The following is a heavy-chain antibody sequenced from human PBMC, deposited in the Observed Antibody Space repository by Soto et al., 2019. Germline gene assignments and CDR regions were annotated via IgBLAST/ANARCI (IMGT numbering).Heavy chain of an antibody. V-gene: IGHV3-23*01. D-gene: IGHD1-26*01. Sequence: PGVSLRLSCAASGFIFENFGMSWVRQAPGKGLEWISSISGSGFKKYYADSVKGRFTISRDNSKSTVYLELNNLSAEDTAVYHCAKNLGVELVPLATVDWFDPWGQGSVVTVSS. J-gene: IGHJ5*02. CDR1: GFIFENFG. CDR2: ISGSGFKK. CDR3: AKNLGVELVPLATVDWFDP.